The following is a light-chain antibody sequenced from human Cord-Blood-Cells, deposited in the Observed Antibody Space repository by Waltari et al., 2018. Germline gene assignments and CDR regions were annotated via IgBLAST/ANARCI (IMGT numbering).Light chain of an antibody. Sequence: QSVLTQPPSVSGAPGQRVTISCTGSSSNIGAGYDVHWYQQLPGTAPKLLIYGNSNRPSGVPDRFSGYKSGTSASRAITGLQAEDDADYYCQSYDSSLSGSVFGGGTELTVL. CDR1: SSNIGAGYD. V-gene: IGLV1-40*01. CDR2: GNS. CDR3: QSYDSSLSGSV. J-gene: IGLJ2*01.